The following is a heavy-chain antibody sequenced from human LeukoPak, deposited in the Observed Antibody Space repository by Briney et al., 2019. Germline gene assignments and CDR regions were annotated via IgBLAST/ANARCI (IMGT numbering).Heavy chain of an antibody. CDR1: GFTLRSYV. D-gene: IGHD2-8*02. CDR3: ATYRQVLLPFES. J-gene: IGHJ4*02. Sequence: EGSLRLSCVASGFTLRSYVMNWVRQTPGKGLEWVSSIFPSGGEIHYADSVRGRFTISRDNSKSTLSLQMNSLRAEDTAIYYCATYRQVLLPFESWGQGTLVTVSS. V-gene: IGHV3-23*01. CDR2: IFPSGGEI.